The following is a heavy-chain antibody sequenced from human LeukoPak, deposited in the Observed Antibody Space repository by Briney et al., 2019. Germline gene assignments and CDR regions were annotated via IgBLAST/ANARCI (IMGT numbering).Heavy chain of an antibody. D-gene: IGHD3-16*01. J-gene: IGHJ6*03. Sequence: GSLRLSCAASGFTFSSYAMSWVRQAPGKGLEWIGNINYSRSPYYNPSLKSRVTISVDTSKNQFSLKLSSVTAADTAMYYCAREKIGTGTVLGKDYYYMDVWGKGTTVTVSS. CDR1: GFTFSSYAM. CDR3: AREKIGTGTVLGKDYYYMDV. CDR2: INYSRSP. V-gene: IGHV4-39*07.